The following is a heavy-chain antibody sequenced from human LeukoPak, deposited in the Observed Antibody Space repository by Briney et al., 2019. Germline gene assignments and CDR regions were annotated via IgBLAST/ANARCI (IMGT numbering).Heavy chain of an antibody. CDR3: AKDRSADYYDSSGPDAFDI. D-gene: IGHD3-22*01. Sequence: GGSLRLSCAASRFTFDDYAMHWVRQAPGKGLEWVSGISWNSGSIGYADSVKGRFTISRDNAKNSLYLQMNSLRAEDTALYYCAKDRSADYYDSSGPDAFDIWGQGTMVTVSS. J-gene: IGHJ3*02. V-gene: IGHV3-9*01. CDR2: ISWNSGSI. CDR1: RFTFDDYA.